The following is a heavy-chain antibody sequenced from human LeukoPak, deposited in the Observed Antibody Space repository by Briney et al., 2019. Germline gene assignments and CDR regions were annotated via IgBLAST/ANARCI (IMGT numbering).Heavy chain of an antibody. Sequence: SETLSLTCTVSGGSISSSSYYWGWIRQPPGKGLEWIGSIYYSGSTYYNPSLKSRVTISVDTSKNQFSLKLSSVTAADTAVYYCARHGSGSYFIRGVVDYWGQGTLVTVSS. J-gene: IGHJ4*02. D-gene: IGHD1-26*01. CDR1: GGSISSSSYY. CDR2: IYYSGST. CDR3: ARHGSGSYFIRGVVDY. V-gene: IGHV4-39*01.